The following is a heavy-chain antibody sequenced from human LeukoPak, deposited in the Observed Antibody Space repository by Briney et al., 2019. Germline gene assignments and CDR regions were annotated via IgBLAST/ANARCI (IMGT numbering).Heavy chain of an antibody. CDR3: ARNTRLFGVVNFDY. V-gene: IGHV1-2*02. Sequence: ASVKVSCKASGYTFTGYYMHWVRQAPGQGLEWMGWINPNSGGTNYAQKFQGRVTTTRDTSISTAYMELSRLRSDDTAVYYCARNTRLFGVVNFDYWGQGTLVTVSS. J-gene: IGHJ4*02. CDR1: GYTFTGYY. D-gene: IGHD3-3*01. CDR2: INPNSGGT.